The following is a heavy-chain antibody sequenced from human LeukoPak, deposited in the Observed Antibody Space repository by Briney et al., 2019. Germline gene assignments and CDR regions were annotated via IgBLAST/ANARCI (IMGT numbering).Heavy chain of an antibody. CDR2: INSSGGAP. CDR1: GYNFTSYY. Sequence: ASVTVSCKASGYNFTSYYLHWVRQAPGQGLEWMGIINSSGGAPSYAQKFQGRVTVTRDTSTSTVYMELSSLRSEDTAVYYCARDLVVVTGLRTRGSFDIWGQGTMVTVSS. D-gene: IGHD2-21*02. CDR3: ARDLVVVTGLRTRGSFDI. V-gene: IGHV1-46*01. J-gene: IGHJ3*02.